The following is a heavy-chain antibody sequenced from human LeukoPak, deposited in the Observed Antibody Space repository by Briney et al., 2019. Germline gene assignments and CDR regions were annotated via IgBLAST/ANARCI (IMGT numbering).Heavy chain of an antibody. CDR3: ARDFQRLGSDAFDF. V-gene: IGHV4-34*11. Sequence: PSETLSLTCAVYGGSFSDYSWSWIRQPPGKGLEWVGYAYHTGSTSSNPSLKSRATMSVDTSKNQFSLRLTSLTAADTAVYYCARDFQRLGSDAFDFWGQGTMVTVSS. CDR1: GGSFSDYS. J-gene: IGHJ3*01. CDR2: AYHTGST. D-gene: IGHD2-15*01.